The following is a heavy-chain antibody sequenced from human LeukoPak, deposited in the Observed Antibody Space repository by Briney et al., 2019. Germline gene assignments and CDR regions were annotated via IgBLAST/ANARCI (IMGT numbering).Heavy chain of an antibody. Sequence: GESLTISCTASGYSFTNYWIAWGRQMPRAGLEWMGTIYPGDSDARYSPAFQGQFTLSVDRSTTTAYLQWPSLKASDTAMYYCARPYSTGIRDAYDMWGQGTMVIVSS. J-gene: IGHJ3*02. CDR3: ARPYSTGIRDAYDM. CDR2: IYPGDSDA. D-gene: IGHD2/OR15-2a*01. CDR1: GYSFTNYW. V-gene: IGHV5-51*01.